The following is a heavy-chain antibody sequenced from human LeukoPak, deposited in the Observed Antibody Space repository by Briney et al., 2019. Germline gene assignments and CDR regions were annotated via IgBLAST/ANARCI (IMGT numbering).Heavy chain of an antibody. D-gene: IGHD6-13*01. Sequence: PGGSLRPSCAASGFTFSSYGMHWVRQAPGKGLEWVAVISHDGSNKYYADSVKGRFTISRDNSKNTLYLQMNSLRAEDTAVYYCAAIAAANYYFDYWGQGTLVTVSS. CDR1: GFTFSSYG. J-gene: IGHJ4*02. CDR2: ISHDGSNK. V-gene: IGHV3-30*03. CDR3: AAIAAANYYFDY.